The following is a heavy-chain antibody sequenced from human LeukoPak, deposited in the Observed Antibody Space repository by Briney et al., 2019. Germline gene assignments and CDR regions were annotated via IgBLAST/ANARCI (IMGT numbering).Heavy chain of an antibody. Sequence: SETLSLTCTLSGGSFSSYYWSWIRQPPGKGLEWIGYIYYSGSTNYNPSLKSRVTISVDTSKNQFSLKLSSVTAADTAVYYCARRFRGWNIGVLFDYWGQGTLVTVSS. J-gene: IGHJ4*02. CDR3: ARRFRGWNIGVLFDY. CDR2: IYYSGST. CDR1: GGSFSSYY. V-gene: IGHV4-59*12. D-gene: IGHD1/OR15-1a*01.